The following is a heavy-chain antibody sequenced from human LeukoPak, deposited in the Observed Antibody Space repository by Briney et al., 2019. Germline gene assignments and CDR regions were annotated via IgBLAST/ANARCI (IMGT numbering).Heavy chain of an antibody. CDR3: ARQRGWALDAFDI. Sequence: SETLSLTCTVSGYSISSGYYWGWVRQPPGKGLEWIGEIYHSGSTNYNPSLKSRVTISVDKSKNQFSLKLSSVTAADTAVYYCARQRGWALDAFDIWGQGTMVTVSS. CDR1: GYSISSGYY. D-gene: IGHD6-19*01. V-gene: IGHV4-38-2*02. CDR2: IYHSGST. J-gene: IGHJ3*02.